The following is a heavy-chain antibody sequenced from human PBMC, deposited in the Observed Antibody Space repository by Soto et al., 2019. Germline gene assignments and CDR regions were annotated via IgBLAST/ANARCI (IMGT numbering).Heavy chain of an antibody. J-gene: IGHJ6*02. D-gene: IGHD3-10*01. Sequence: EVQLVESGGGLVQPGGSLKLSCAASGFTFSGSAMHWVRQASGKGLEWVGRIRSKANSYATAYAASVKGRFTISRDDSKNTAYLQMNSLKTEDTAMYYCTRNSREYYYGSGNSNYGMDVWGQGTTVTVSS. CDR2: IRSKANSYAT. V-gene: IGHV3-73*02. CDR1: GFTFSGSA. CDR3: TRNSREYYYGSGNSNYGMDV.